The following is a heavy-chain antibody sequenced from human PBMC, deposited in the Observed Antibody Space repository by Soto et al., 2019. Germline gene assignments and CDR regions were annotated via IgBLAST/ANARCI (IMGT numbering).Heavy chain of an antibody. D-gene: IGHD1-1*01. V-gene: IGHV4-31*03. CDR1: GYSISNGGYY. CDR3: ARTTDAFDI. Sequence: QVQLQESGPGLVKPSQTLSLTCTVSGYSISNGGYYWSWIRQRPGEGLEWLGYIYYSGSTYYNPHLKSRPSISVDTSKNQFSLKVNSVTAADTAVYYCARTTDAFDIWGQGTMVTVSS. J-gene: IGHJ3*02. CDR2: IYYSGST.